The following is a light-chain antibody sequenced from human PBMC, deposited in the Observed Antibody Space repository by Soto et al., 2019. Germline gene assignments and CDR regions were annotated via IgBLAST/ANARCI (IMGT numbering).Light chain of an antibody. V-gene: IGLV2-8*01. CDR3: ASYAGTRLFV. CDR2: EVT. J-gene: IGLJ1*01. CDR1: SSDVGFYNF. Sequence: QSALTQPPSASGSPGQSLTISCTGTSSDVGFYNFVSWYQQRPGKAPKLVIYEVTKRPSGVPDRFSGSKSGSTASPTVSGLQADDEADYYCASYAGTRLFVFGSGTKVTVL.